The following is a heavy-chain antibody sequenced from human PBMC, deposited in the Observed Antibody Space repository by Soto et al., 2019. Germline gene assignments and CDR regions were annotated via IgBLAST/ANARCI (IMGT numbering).Heavy chain of an antibody. J-gene: IGHJ3*02. CDR2: ISGSGGST. V-gene: IGHV3-23*01. CDR1: RFTFSSDV. CDR3: ATDSSLDVRGVDAFDI. Sequence: EVQLLESGGGLVQPGGSLRLSCAASRFTFSSDVMNWVRQAPGKGLEWVSTISGSGGSTYYADSVKGRFTISRDNSKNTLYLQMNSLRAEDTAVYYCATDSSLDVRGVDAFDIWGQGTIVTVSS. D-gene: IGHD3-10*01.